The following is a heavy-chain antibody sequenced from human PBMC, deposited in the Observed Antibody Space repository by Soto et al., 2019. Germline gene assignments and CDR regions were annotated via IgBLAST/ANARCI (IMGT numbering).Heavy chain of an antibody. CDR2: IYYSGST. D-gene: IGHD1-26*01. CDR1: CGSINNFY. V-gene: IGHV4-59*03. Sequence: PSETLSLTCTVSCGSINNFYWSWIRQPPGKGLEWIGYIYYSGSTNYNPSLKSRVTISVDTSKNQFSLKLSSVTAADTAVYYCAIEKVGATSVHVFDIWGQGTMVTVSS. CDR3: AIEKVGATSVHVFDI. J-gene: IGHJ3*02.